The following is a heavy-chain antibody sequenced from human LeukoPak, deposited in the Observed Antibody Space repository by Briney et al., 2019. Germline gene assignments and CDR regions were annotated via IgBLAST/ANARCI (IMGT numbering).Heavy chain of an antibody. CDR2: IYTSGST. CDR3: AKDLLGWSSPR. Sequence: SETLSLTCTVSGGSFSSDIYCWSWIRQPAGRGLEWIGRIYTSGSTTYNPSLKSRVTISVDTSKNQFSLKVISVTAADTAVYYCAKDLLGWSSPRWGQGTMVTVSS. J-gene: IGHJ3*01. V-gene: IGHV4-61*02. CDR1: GGSFSSDIYC. D-gene: IGHD3-3*01.